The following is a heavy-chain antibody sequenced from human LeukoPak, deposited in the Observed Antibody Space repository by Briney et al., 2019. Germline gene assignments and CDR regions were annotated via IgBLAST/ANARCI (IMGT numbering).Heavy chain of an antibody. J-gene: IGHJ4*02. Sequence: GSLRLSCAASGFTFSSYSMNWVRQAPGKGLEWVSSISSSGDYIYYADSVKGRFTISRDNAKSSLFLQMNSLRAEDTAVYYCARMLYFDWLDAYWGQGTLVTVSS. CDR1: GFTFSSYS. V-gene: IGHV3-21*01. D-gene: IGHD3-9*01. CDR3: ARMLYFDWLDAY. CDR2: ISSSGDYI.